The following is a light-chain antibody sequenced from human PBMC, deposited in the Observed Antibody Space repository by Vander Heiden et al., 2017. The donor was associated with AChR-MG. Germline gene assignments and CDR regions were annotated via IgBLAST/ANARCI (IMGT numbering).Light chain of an antibody. CDR3: ASWDDSLSALV. CDR1: SPNIGRNY. CDR2: TDD. Sequence: QSVLTQPPSASSTPGQRVSISCSGSSPNIGRNYVYWYQQVPGTAPKLLIYTDDQRPSGVPDRFSGSKSGTSASLVISGLRSEDEADDYCASWDDSLSALVFGGGTKVTVL. J-gene: IGLJ3*02. V-gene: IGLV1-47*02.